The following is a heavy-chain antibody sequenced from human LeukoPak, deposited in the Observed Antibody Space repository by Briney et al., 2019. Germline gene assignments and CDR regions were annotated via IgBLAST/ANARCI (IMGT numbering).Heavy chain of an antibody. CDR1: GYTFTGYY. J-gene: IGHJ6*02. CDR3: ARGHYYYYGMDV. Sequence: ASVKVSCKASGYTFTGYYMHWVRQAPGQGLEWMGWINPDSGGTNFAQKFQGRVTMTRDTSISTAYMELSRLRSDDTAVYYCARGHYYYYGMDVWGQGTTVTVSS. CDR2: INPDSGGT. V-gene: IGHV1-2*02.